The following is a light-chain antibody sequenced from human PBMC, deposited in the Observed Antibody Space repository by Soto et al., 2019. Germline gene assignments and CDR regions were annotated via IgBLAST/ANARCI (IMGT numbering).Light chain of an antibody. J-gene: IGLJ2*01. Sequence: QSALTQPPSASGSPGQSVTISCTGTSSDVGGYNFVSWYQQHPGKAPRLIIYEVNKRPSGVPDFSSGSKSGSTASLTVSRLQAEDEADYYCSSYAGSTNFVVFGGGTQLTVL. CDR2: EVN. V-gene: IGLV2-8*01. CDR1: SSDVGGYNF. CDR3: SSYAGSTNFVV.